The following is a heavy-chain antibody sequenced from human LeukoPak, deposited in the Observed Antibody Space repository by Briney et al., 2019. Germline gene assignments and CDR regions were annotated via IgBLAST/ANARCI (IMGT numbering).Heavy chain of an antibody. D-gene: IGHD2-15*01. J-gene: IGHJ4*02. V-gene: IGHV4-34*01. CDR2: INHSGST. CDR3: ARGPYCSGGSCYSADFDY. CDR1: GGSSSGYY. Sequence: PSETLSLTCAVYGGSSSGYYWSWIRQPPGKGLEWIGEINHSGSTSYNPSLKSRVTISVDTSKNQFSLKLSSVTAADTAVYYCARGPYCSGGSCYSADFDYWGQGTLVTVSS.